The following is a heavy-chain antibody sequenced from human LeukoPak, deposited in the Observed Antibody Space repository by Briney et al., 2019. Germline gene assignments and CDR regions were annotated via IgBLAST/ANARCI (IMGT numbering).Heavy chain of an antibody. Sequence: SVKVSCKASGGTFSSYAISWMRRAQGQGLEGMGRIIPILGIANYAQKFQGRVTITADKSTSTAYMELSSLRSEDTAVYYCARDADYYGSGSYVYFDYWGQGTLVTVSS. D-gene: IGHD3-10*01. CDR1: GGTFSSYA. J-gene: IGHJ4*02. V-gene: IGHV1-69*04. CDR3: ARDADYYGSGSYVYFDY. CDR2: IIPILGIA.